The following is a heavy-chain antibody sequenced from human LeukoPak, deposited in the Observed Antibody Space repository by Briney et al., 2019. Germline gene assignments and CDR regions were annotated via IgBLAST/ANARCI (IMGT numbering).Heavy chain of an antibody. CDR3: ARVGILTGESRYYFDY. J-gene: IGHJ4*02. CDR1: GFTFSSYS. CDR2: ISSSSSYI. Sequence: GGSLRLSCAASGFTFSSYSMNWVRQAPGKGLEWVSSISSSSSYIYYADSVKGRFTISRDNAKNSLYLQMNSLRAEDTAVYYCARVGILTGESRYYFDYWGQGTLVTVSP. D-gene: IGHD7-27*01. V-gene: IGHV3-21*01.